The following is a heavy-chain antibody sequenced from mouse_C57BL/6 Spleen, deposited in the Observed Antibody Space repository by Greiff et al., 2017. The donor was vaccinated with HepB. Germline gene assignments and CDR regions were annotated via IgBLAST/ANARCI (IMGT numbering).Heavy chain of an antibody. J-gene: IGHJ4*01. CDR1: GYNFTSYW. D-gene: IGHD4-1*01. V-gene: IGHV1-61*01. CDR3: ARTWDGYAMDY. Sequence: QVQLQQPGAELVRPGSSVKLSCKASGYNFTSYWMDWVKQRPGQGLEWIGNIYPSDSETHYNQKFKDKATLTVDKSSSTAYMQLSSLTSEDSAVYYCARTWDGYAMDYWGQGTSVTVSS. CDR2: IYPSDSET.